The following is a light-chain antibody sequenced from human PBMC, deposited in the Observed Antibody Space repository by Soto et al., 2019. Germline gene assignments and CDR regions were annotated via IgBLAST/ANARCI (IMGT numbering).Light chain of an antibody. CDR2: DAS. V-gene: IGKV3-11*01. J-gene: IGKJ4*01. Sequence: EIVMTQSPATLSVSPGERATLSCRASQSVSRYLAWYQQKPGQAPRLLIYDASNRATGIPARFSGSGSGTDFTLTISSLEPEDFALYYCQHRGNWPSFGGGTKVEIK. CDR3: QHRGNWPS. CDR1: QSVSRY.